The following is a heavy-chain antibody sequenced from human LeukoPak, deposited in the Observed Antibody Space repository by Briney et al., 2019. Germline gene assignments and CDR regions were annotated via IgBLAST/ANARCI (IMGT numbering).Heavy chain of an antibody. V-gene: IGHV1-18*04. D-gene: IGHD3-10*01. CDR2: ISAYNGNT. CDR3: ARSSSVLLWFGELFADWFDP. CDR1: GYTFTSYG. Sequence: ASVKVSCKASGYTFTSYGISWGRQAPGQGIEWLGWISAYNGNTNYAQKLQGRVTMTTDTSTSTAYMELRSLRSDDTAVYYCARSSSVLLWFGELFADWFDPWGQGTLVTVSS. J-gene: IGHJ5*02.